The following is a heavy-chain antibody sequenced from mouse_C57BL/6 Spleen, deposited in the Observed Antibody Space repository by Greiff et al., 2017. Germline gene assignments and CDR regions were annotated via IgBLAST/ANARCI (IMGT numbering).Heavy chain of an antibody. D-gene: IGHD4-1*01. CDR1: GYTFTDYE. V-gene: IGHV1-15*01. Sequence: QVQLQQSGAELVRPGASVTLSCKASGYTFTDYEMHWVKQTPVHGLEWIGAIDPETGGTAYNQKFKGKAILTADKSSSTAYMELRSRTSEDSAVYYCNWARKGIWYFDVWGTGTTVTGSS. J-gene: IGHJ1*03. CDR2: IDPETGGT. CDR3: NWARKGIWYFDV.